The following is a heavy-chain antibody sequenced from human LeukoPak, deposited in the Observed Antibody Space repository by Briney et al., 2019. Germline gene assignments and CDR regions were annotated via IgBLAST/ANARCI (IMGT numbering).Heavy chain of an antibody. CDR1: GFTFSSYG. D-gene: IGHD2-2*01. V-gene: IGHV3-30*02. CDR2: IRYDGRNK. CDR3: AKLGCSSTSCYQYQVGY. J-gene: IGHJ4*02. Sequence: GGSLRLSCAASGFTFSSYGMHWVRQAPGNGLAWVTFIRYDGRNKYYADSVKGRFTLSRDNSNNTLYLQMNSLRAEDTAVYYCAKLGCSSTSCYQYQVGYWGQGTLVTVSS.